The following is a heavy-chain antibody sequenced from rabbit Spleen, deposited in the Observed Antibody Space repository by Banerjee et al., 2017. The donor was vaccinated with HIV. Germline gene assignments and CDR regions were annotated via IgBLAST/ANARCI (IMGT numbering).Heavy chain of an antibody. CDR1: EIDFTNYY. V-gene: IGHV1S7*01. CDR3: ARAIVPWLGLTRLDL. D-gene: IGHD4-1*01. CDR2: IYAARGTT. Sequence: QLTETGGGLVQPGGSLTLSCKASEIDFTNYYITWVRQAPGKGLEWIGIIYAARGTTDYASWVNGRFTISSDNAQTTVDLKMTSLTAADTATYFCARAIVPWLGLTRLDLWGPGTLVPVS. J-gene: IGHJ3*01.